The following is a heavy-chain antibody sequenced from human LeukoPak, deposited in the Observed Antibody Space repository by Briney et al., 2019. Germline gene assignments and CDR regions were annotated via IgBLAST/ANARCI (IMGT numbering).Heavy chain of an antibody. CDR2: INHSGST. CDR1: GGSFSGYY. CDR3: ARRGLIAVAANFDY. Sequence: SETLSLTCAVYGGSFSGYYWSWIRQPPGKGLEWIGEINHSGSTNYNPSLKSRVTISVDTSKNQFSLKLSSVTAADTAVYYCARRGLIAVAANFDYWGQGILVTVSS. V-gene: IGHV4-34*01. D-gene: IGHD6-19*01. J-gene: IGHJ4*02.